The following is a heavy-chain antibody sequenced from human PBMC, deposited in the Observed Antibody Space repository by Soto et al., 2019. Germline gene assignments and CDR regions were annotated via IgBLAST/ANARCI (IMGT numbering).Heavy chain of an antibody. CDR2: IYYSGST. Sequence: SETLSLTCTVSGGSISSGGYYWSWIRQHPGKGLEWIGYIYYSGSTYYNPSLKSRVTISVETSKNQFSLRLSSVTAADTAVYYCARAPAIRRIFDYWGQGTLVTVSS. J-gene: IGHJ4*02. D-gene: IGHD5-18*01. V-gene: IGHV4-31*03. CDR1: GGSISSGGYY. CDR3: ARAPAIRRIFDY.